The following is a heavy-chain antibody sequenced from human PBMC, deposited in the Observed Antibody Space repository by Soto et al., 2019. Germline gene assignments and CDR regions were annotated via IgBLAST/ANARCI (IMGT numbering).Heavy chain of an antibody. J-gene: IGHJ5*01. CDR3: ARDMTTVTHNWFDP. V-gene: IGHV1-18*01. CDR1: GYTFTSYG. CDR2: ISAYNGNT. D-gene: IGHD4-4*01. Sequence: EASVKVSCKASGYTFTSYGISWVRQAPGQGLEWMGWISAYNGNTNYAQKLQGRVTMTTDTSTSTAYMELRSLRSDDTAVYYCARDMTTVTHNWFDPWGQGTLVTVSP.